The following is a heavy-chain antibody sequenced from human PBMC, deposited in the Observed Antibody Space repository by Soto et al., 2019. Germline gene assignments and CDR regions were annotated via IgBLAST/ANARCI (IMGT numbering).Heavy chain of an antibody. V-gene: IGHV3-30*18. CDR2: ISYDGRNK. Sequence: QVQVVESGGGVVQPGRSLRLSCAASGFSFNSYGMHWVRQAPGKGLEWVAIISYDGRNKYYADSVKGRFTISRESPKNTLYLQMNSLRAEDTAVYYCAKGGSSSARYFDAWGQGARVTVSP. CDR3: AKGGSSSARYFDA. D-gene: IGHD6-6*01. CDR1: GFSFNSYG. J-gene: IGHJ5*02.